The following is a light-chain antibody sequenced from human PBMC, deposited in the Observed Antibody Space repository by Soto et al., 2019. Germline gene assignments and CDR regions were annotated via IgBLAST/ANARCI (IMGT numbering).Light chain of an antibody. Sequence: EIVLTQSPGTLYLSPGERATLACRASQSVTSTYLGWYQQKPGQAPSLLIYGASSRATGIPDRFSGSGSGTDFTLTISRLEPEDFAGYYCQQYVSPPITFGQGTRLEIK. V-gene: IGKV3-20*01. CDR1: QSVTSTY. J-gene: IGKJ5*01. CDR3: QQYVSPPIT. CDR2: GAS.